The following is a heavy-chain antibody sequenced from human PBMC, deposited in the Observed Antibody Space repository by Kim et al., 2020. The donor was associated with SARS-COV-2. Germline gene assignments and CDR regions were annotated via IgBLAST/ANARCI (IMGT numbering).Heavy chain of an antibody. CDR3: ARAVYSSSPDNNWFDP. Sequence: SVKVSCKASGGTFSSYAISWVRQAPGQGLEWMGGIIPIFGTANYAQKFQGRVTITADESTSTAYMELSSLRSEDTAVYYCARAVYSSSPDNNWFDPWGQGTLVTVSS. D-gene: IGHD6-6*01. CDR1: GGTFSSYA. V-gene: IGHV1-69*13. J-gene: IGHJ5*02. CDR2: IIPIFGTA.